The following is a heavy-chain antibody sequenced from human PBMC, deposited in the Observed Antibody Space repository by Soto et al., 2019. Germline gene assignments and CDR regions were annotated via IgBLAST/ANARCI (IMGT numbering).Heavy chain of an antibody. CDR3: ARGGGVGVAGSAAFDM. D-gene: IGHD3-3*01. J-gene: IGHJ3*02. CDR1: GYPVTAYY. CDR2: INPATGAA. Sequence: QLHLVQSGAVVKKPGASVTVSCSASGYPVTAYYMHWVRQAPGRGLEWMGGINPATGAAKYTQTFQGRVTMAREASPSTVFMELGGLTSGDPAVFYCARGGGVGVAGSAAFDMWGQGTLVTVSS. V-gene: IGHV1-2*02.